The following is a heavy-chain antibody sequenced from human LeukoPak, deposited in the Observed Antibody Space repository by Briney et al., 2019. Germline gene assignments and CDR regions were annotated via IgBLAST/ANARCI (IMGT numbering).Heavy chain of an antibody. J-gene: IGHJ4*02. Sequence: SVKVSCKASGGTFSSYAISWVRQAPGQGLEWMGRIIPIFGIANYAQKFQGRVTITADKSTSTAYMELSSLRSEDTAVYYCARWATGMTFDYWGQGTLVTVSS. D-gene: IGHD1-1*01. CDR3: ARWATGMTFDY. CDR2: IIPIFGIA. CDR1: GGTFSSYA. V-gene: IGHV1-69*04.